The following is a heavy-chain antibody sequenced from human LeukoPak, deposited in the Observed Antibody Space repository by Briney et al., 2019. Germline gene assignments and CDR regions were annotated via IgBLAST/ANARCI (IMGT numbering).Heavy chain of an antibody. Sequence: GGSLRLSCAASGCTFSSYGMHWVRQAPGKGLEWVAVIPYDGSNKYYADSVKGRFTISRDNSKNTLYLQMHSLRAEDTAVYYCAKAAPGTPVGGMDVWGQGTTVTVSS. CDR1: GCTFSSYG. V-gene: IGHV3-30*18. CDR3: AKAAPGTPVGGMDV. CDR2: IPYDGSNK. J-gene: IGHJ6*02.